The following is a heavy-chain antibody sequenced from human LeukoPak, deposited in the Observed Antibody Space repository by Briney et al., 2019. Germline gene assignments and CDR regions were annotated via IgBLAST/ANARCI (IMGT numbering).Heavy chain of an antibody. CDR3: ARIGRIGEVDAFDI. CDR1: GGSISSYY. Sequence: SETLSLTCTVSGGSISSYYWSWIRQPAGKGLEWIGRIYTSGSTNYNPSLKSRVTMSVDTSKNQFSLKLSSVTAADTAVYYCARIGRIGEVDAFDIWGQGTMVTVSS. J-gene: IGHJ3*02. V-gene: IGHV4-4*07. D-gene: IGHD2-15*01. CDR2: IYTSGST.